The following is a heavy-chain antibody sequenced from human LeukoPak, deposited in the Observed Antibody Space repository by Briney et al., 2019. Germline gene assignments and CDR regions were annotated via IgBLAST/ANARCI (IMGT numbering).Heavy chain of an antibody. J-gene: IGHJ4*02. CDR1: GYTFTGYH. CDR2: ISPSSGAT. V-gene: IGHV1-2*02. D-gene: IGHD3-9*01. Sequence: ASVKVSCKASGYTFTGYHLHWVRQAPGQGLEWMGWISPSSGATHYAQKFQGRVTMTRDTSISTAYMELSTLTSDDTAVYFCARFSVGGRYDFDYWGQGTLVTVSS. CDR3: ARFSVGGRYDFDY.